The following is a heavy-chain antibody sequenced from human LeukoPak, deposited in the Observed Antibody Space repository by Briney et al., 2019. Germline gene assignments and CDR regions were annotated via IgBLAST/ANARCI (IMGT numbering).Heavy chain of an antibody. CDR3: AKNQEDIVVVPAAADY. Sequence: GGSLRLSCAASGFTFSNYAMSWVRQAPGKGLEWVSGISGSSGSTFYADSVKGRFTISRDNSKNTLYLQMNSLRAEDTAVYYCAKNQEDIVVVPAAADYWGQGTLVTVSS. J-gene: IGHJ4*02. CDR2: ISGSSGST. D-gene: IGHD2-2*01. V-gene: IGHV3-23*01. CDR1: GFTFSNYA.